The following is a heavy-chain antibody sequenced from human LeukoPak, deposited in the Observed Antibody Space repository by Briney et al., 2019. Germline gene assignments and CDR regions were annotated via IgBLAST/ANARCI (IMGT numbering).Heavy chain of an antibody. CDR2: IIPIFGTA. CDR3: ARGGRGEEMATINAFDI. CDR1: VGTFSSYA. V-gene: IGHV1-69*05. J-gene: IGHJ3*02. D-gene: IGHD5-24*01. Sequence: ASVKISCETSVGTFSSYAISWVRQAPGQGLEWMGRIIPIFGTANYAQKIQGRVTITTDKSTRTAYMEVSSLRSVDTAVYYCARGGRGEEMATINAFDIWGPGAMVTGSS.